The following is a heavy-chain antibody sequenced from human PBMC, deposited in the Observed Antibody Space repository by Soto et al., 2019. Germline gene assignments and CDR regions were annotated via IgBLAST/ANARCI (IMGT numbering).Heavy chain of an antibody. CDR2: IIPIFGTA. CDR3: ARDSFAREVATRYYYYYYGMDV. J-gene: IGHJ6*02. V-gene: IGHV1-69*13. CDR1: GGTFSSYA. D-gene: IGHD5-12*01. Sequence: ASVKVSCKASGGTFSSYAISWVRQAPGQGLEWMGGIIPIFGTANYAQKFQGRVTITADESTGTAYMELSSLRSEDTAVYYCARDSFAREVATRYYYYYYGMDVWGQGTTVTVSS.